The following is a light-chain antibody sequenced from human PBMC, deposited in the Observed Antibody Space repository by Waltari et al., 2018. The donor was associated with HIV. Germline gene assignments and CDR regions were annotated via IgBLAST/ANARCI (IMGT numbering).Light chain of an antibody. CDR3: QQYNNWPPAYT. V-gene: IGKV3-15*01. J-gene: IGKJ2*01. CDR2: GAS. Sequence: IVMTQSPATLSVSPGERATLSCRASQSVDDHLAWYQQKPGQAPRLLIYGASTRATGIPARFSGSGSGTDFTLTINSLQSEDFAVYYCQQYNNWPPAYTFGQGTKLEIK. CDR1: QSVDDH.